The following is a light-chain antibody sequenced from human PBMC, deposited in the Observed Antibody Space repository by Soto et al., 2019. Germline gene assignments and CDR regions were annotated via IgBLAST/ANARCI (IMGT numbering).Light chain of an antibody. CDR2: GAS. CDR1: QSISGN. V-gene: IGKV3-15*01. CDR3: QQYNNWPPTT. Sequence: EILMTQSPATLSVSPGERASLSCRSSQSISGNLAWYQQRLGQAPRLIIYGASTRATGVPARFSGSGSGAEFTLTISSLQSEDFAVYYCQQYNNWPPTTLGQGTRLEIK. J-gene: IGKJ5*01.